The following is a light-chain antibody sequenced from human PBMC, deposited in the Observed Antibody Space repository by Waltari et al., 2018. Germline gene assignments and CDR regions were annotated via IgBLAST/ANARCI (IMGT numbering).Light chain of an antibody. CDR3: QQYGSSVMYT. J-gene: IGKJ2*01. Sequence: VLTQSPGTLSLPPGDSATLSASASQSITKKFFAWYQPKPGQAPRLLIYGASSRAAGIPDRFSGSGSGTDFTLTISRLEPEDSAVYYCQQYGSSVMYTFGQGTKLEIK. CDR2: GAS. CDR1: QSITKKF. V-gene: IGKV3-20*01.